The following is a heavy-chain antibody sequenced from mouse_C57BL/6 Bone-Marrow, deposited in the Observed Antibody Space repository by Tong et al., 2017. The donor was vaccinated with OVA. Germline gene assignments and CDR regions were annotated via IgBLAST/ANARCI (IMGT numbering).Heavy chain of an antibody. J-gene: IGHJ2*01. CDR3: TTTVSYYFDY. D-gene: IGHD1-1*01. CDR1: GYTFTDYE. Sequence: VQLQESGAELMKPGASVKLSCKASGYTFTDYEMHWVKQTPVHGLEWIGAIDPETCGTAYNQKFKGKATLTADKSSSTAYMELRSLTSEDSAVYYCTTTVSYYFDYWGQGTTLTVSS. CDR2: IDPETCGT. V-gene: IGHV1-23*01.